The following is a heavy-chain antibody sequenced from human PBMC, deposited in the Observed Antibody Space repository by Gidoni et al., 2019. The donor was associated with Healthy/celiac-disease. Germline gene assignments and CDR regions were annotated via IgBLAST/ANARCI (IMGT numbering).Heavy chain of an antibody. Sequence: EVQLVASGGGLVKPGGSLRPSCPPSGFTFSNAWMSWVRQAPGKGLEWVGRIKSKTDGGTTDYAAPVKGRFTISRDDSKNTLYLQMNSLKTEDTAVYYCTTPEYSGSYYFDYWGQGTLVTVSS. CDR2: IKSKTDGGTT. J-gene: IGHJ4*02. CDR3: TTPEYSGSYYFDY. V-gene: IGHV3-15*01. CDR1: GFTFSNAW. D-gene: IGHD5-12*01.